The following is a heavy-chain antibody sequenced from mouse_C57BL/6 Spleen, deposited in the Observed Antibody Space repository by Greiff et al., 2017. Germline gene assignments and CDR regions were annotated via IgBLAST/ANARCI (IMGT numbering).Heavy chain of an antibody. CDR3: SLFITTVVATGC. V-gene: IGHV1-69*01. CDR2: IDHSDSYT. Sequence: VQLQQPGAELVMPGASVKLSCKASGYTFTSYWMHWVKQRPGQGLEWIGEIDHSDSYTNCNQKFKGKSTLTVEKSSSTAYRQLSSLTSEDSAVYDCSLFITTVVATGCWGQDTTLTVSS. CDR1: GYTFTSYW. D-gene: IGHD1-1*01. J-gene: IGHJ2*01.